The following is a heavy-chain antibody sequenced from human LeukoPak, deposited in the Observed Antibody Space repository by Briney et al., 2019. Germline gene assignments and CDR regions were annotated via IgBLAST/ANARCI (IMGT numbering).Heavy chain of an antibody. J-gene: IGHJ4*02. CDR3: ARDRTAVAGTGEFDY. D-gene: IGHD6-19*01. CDR1: GGSFSGYY. CDR2: INHSGST. Sequence: SETLSLTCAVYGGSFSGYYWSWIRQPPGKGLEWIGEINHSGSTNYNPSLKSRVTISVDTSKNQFSLKLSSVTAADTAVYYCARDRTAVAGTGEFDYWGQGTLVTVSS. V-gene: IGHV4-34*01.